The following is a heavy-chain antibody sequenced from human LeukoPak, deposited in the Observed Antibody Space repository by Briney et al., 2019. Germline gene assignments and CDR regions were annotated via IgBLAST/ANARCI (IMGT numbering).Heavy chain of an antibody. CDR2: ISPSGGST. CDR1: GYTFTSNY. D-gene: IGHD5-24*01. J-gene: IGHJ3*02. V-gene: IGHV1-46*01. Sequence: GASVKVSCKAFGYTFTSNYMHWVRQAPGQGPEWMGVISPSGGSTTYAQKFQGRVTITADESTSTAYMELSSLRSEDTAVYYCARDQGLQFTVEAFDIWGQGTMVTVSS. CDR3: ARDQGLQFTVEAFDI.